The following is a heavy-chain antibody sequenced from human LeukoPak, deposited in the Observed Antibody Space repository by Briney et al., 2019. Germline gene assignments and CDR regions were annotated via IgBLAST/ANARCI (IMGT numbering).Heavy chain of an antibody. J-gene: IGHJ3*02. CDR3: ARLSADDYDFWSGYLNAFDI. Sequence: GESLKISCKGSGYSFTSYWIGWVRPMPGKGLGWMGIIYPGDSDTRYSPSFQGQVTISADKSISTAYLQWSTLKASDTAMYYCARLSADDYDFWSGYLNAFDIWGQGTMVTVSS. V-gene: IGHV5-51*01. CDR2: IYPGDSDT. CDR1: GYSFTSYW. D-gene: IGHD3-3*01.